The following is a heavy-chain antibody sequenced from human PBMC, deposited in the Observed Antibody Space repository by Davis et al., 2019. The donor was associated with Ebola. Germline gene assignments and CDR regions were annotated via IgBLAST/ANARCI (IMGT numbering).Heavy chain of an antibody. D-gene: IGHD6-6*01. CDR3: ARVLAARPWYFDL. J-gene: IGHJ2*01. CDR1: GFTFSDYY. V-gene: IGHV3-11*01. Sequence: GESLRLSCAASGFTFSDYYMSWIRQAPGKGLEWVSYISSSGSTIYYADSVKGRFTISRDNAKNSLYLQMNSLRAEDTAVYYCARVLAARPWYFDLWGRGTLVTVSS. CDR2: ISSSGSTI.